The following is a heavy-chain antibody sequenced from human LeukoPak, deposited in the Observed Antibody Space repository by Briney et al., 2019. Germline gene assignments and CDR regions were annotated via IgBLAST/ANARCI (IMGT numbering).Heavy chain of an antibody. Sequence: SPTLSLTCAVYGASFSGYYCSCIRQPPGNWMEWIGEINHSGSTNYSPSLKSRVTISVDTSKNQFSLKLSSVAAADTAVYYCARGAAADTFDYWGQGTLVTVSS. V-gene: IGHV4-34*01. D-gene: IGHD6-13*01. CDR2: INHSGST. J-gene: IGHJ4*02. CDR1: GASFSGYY. CDR3: ARGAAADTFDY.